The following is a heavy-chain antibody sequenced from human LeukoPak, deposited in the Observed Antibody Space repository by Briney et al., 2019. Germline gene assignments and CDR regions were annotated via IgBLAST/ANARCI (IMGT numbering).Heavy chain of an antibody. Sequence: GGSLRLSCAASGFTFRSFGLHWVRQAPGKGLEWVAFIRYDGSTKYYADSVKGRFTISRDNSMNTLYLQMNSLRGEDTAVYFCAKEATNQLLYNWGQGSLVTVSS. CDR1: GFTFRSFG. CDR3: AKEATNQLLYN. J-gene: IGHJ4*02. D-gene: IGHD2-2*02. CDR2: IRYDGSTK. V-gene: IGHV3-30*02.